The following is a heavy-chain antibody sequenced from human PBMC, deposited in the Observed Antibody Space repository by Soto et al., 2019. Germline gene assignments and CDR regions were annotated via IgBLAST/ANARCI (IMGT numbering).Heavy chain of an antibody. J-gene: IGHJ6*02. CDR1: GFTFSSYG. D-gene: IGHD5-18*01. CDR2: IWYDGSNK. CDR3: ARVSRIHWGYYYGMDV. V-gene: IGHV3-33*01. Sequence: QVQLVESGGGVVQPGRSLRLSCAASGFTFSSYGMHWVRQAPGKGLEWVAVIWYDGSNKYYADSVKGRFTISRDNSKNTLYLQMNSLRAEDTAVYYCARVSRIHWGYYYGMDVWGQGTTVTVSS.